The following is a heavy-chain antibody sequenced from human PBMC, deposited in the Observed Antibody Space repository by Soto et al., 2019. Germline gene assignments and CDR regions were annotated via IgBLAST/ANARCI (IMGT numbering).Heavy chain of an antibody. J-gene: IGHJ4*02. CDR2: IYWDAAK. CDR3: AHGEYPSDGWCFFDY. CDR1: VFSVHASGLR. V-gene: IGHV2-5*02. Sequence: GSGPTLVNPTQSLTLTFTLSVFSVHASGLRVGWIGEPPGKALEWPAPIYWDAAKRYSASMKHRITVTKHTIKNQVVLKMTNMDPADTGPYHCAHGEYPSDGWCFFDYCGQGNMVTVS. D-gene: IGHD5-18*01.